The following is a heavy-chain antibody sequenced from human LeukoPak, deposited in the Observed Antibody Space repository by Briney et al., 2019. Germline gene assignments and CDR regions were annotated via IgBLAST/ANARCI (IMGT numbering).Heavy chain of an antibody. Sequence: PGGSLRLSCAASGFTFSSYSMSWVRQAQGKGLEWVSSISSSSSYIYYADSVKGRFTISRDNAKNSLYLQMNSLRAEDTAVYYCSSDLSAGDCSSTSCPPWGQGTLVTVSS. V-gene: IGHV3-21*01. D-gene: IGHD2-2*01. CDR1: GFTFSSYS. CDR2: ISSSSSYI. CDR3: SSDLSAGDCSSTSCPP. J-gene: IGHJ5*02.